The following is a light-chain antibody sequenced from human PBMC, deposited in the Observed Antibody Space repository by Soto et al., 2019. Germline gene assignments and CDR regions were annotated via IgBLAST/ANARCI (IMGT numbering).Light chain of an antibody. V-gene: IGLV2-23*02. Sequence: QFVLTQPPSVSGSPGQSVTISCTGTSSDIGNYHLLSWHQQHPGKAPKLIIYEVSKWPSGVSDRFSGSKSGYTASLTISGLQAEDEADYFCCSYAGIIWGYVLETGTKVTVL. J-gene: IGLJ1*01. CDR3: CSYAGIIWGYV. CDR1: SSDIGNYHL. CDR2: EVS.